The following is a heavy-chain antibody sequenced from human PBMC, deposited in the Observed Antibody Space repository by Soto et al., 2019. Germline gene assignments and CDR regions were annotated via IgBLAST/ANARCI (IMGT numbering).Heavy chain of an antibody. CDR3: ASETRYYYYGMDV. Sequence: PSETLSLTCTVSGGSISSGGYYWSWIRQHPGKGLEWIGYIYYSGSTYYNPSLKSRVTISVDTSKNQFSLKLSSVTAADTAVYYCASETRYYYYGMDVWGQGTTVTVSS. CDR2: IYYSGST. CDR1: GGSISSGGYY. V-gene: IGHV4-31*03. J-gene: IGHJ6*02.